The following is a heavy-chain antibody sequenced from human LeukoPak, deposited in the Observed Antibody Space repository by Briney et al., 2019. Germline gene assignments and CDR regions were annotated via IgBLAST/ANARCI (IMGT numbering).Heavy chain of an antibody. CDR3: ASQPYYYDSSGYSRAEDY. CDR1: GGTFSSYA. V-gene: IGHV1-69*05. CDR2: IIPIFGTA. J-gene: IGHJ4*02. Sequence: SVKVSCKASGGTFSSYAISWVRQAPGQGLEWMGGIIPIFGTANYAQKFQGRVTITTDESTSTAYMELSSLRSENTAVYYCASQPYYYDSSGYSRAEDYWGQGTLVTVSS. D-gene: IGHD3-22*01.